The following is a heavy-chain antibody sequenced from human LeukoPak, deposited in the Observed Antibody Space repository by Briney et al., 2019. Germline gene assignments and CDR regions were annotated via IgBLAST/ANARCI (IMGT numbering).Heavy chain of an antibody. Sequence: PGGSLRLSCAPSGFTFSSYGMHWVRQAPGKGLEGVAVIWYDGSNKYYADSVKGRFTISRDNSKNTLYLQMNSLRAEDTAVYYCAKPQDIVVVGPLDYWGQGTLVTVSS. CDR1: GFTFSSYG. V-gene: IGHV3-33*06. CDR3: AKPQDIVVVGPLDY. CDR2: IWYDGSNK. D-gene: IGHD2-15*01. J-gene: IGHJ4*02.